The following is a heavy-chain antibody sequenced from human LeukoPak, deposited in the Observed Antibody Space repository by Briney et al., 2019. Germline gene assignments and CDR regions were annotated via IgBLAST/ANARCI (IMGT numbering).Heavy chain of an antibody. V-gene: IGHV4-38-2*02. J-gene: IGHJ4*02. CDR2: IDHSGST. CDR3: ARGVAAHPFDY. Sequence: SETLSLTCTVSGYSISSGYYWGWTRPPPGNGLEWIGSIDHSGSTYYKPSLKSRVTISVDTSKNQFSLKLSSVTAADTAVYYCARGVAAHPFDYWGQGTLVTVSS. CDR1: GYSISSGYY. D-gene: IGHD6-13*01.